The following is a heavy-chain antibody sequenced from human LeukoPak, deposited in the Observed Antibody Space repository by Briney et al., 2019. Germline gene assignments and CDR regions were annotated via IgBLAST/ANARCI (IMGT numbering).Heavy chain of an antibody. CDR2: IYDSGST. D-gene: IGHD6-13*01. CDR3: ARERGIAANNWFDP. Sequence: PSETLSLTCTVSGGSISSSYYYWGWIRQPPGKGLEWIGSIYDSGSTYYNSSLKSRVTISVDTSKNQFSLKLNSVTAADTAVYYCARERGIAANNWFDPWGQGTLVTVSS. CDR1: GGSISSSYYY. J-gene: IGHJ5*02. V-gene: IGHV4-39*02.